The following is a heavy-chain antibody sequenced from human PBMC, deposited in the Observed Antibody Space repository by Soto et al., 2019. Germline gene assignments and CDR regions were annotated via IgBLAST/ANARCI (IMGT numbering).Heavy chain of an antibody. J-gene: IGHJ4*02. CDR3: VRGGSNWSSRNEDY. V-gene: IGHV3-11*01. Sequence: QVKLVESGGGLVKPGGSLRLSCAASGFTFSDYYMSWIRQPPGKGLEWVSYIGGSGSHIYYADSMKGRFTNSMDNAKNARYLQMNILRADDTAVYYCVRGGSNWSSRNEDYWGQGTLVSVSS. D-gene: IGHD1-20*01. CDR2: IGGSGSHI. CDR1: GFTFSDYY.